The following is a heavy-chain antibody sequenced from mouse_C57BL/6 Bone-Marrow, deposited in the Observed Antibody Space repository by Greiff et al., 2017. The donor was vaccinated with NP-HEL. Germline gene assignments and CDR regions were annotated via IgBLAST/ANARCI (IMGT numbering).Heavy chain of an antibody. CDR1: GYAFSSSW. D-gene: IGHD2-4*01. CDR2: IYPGDGDT. J-gene: IGHJ4*01. CDR3: ARRGIYYDDGWYAMDY. V-gene: IGHV1-82*01. Sequence: QVQLKESGPELVKPGASVKISCKASGYAFSSSWMNWVKQRPGKGLEWIGRIYPGDGDTNYNGKFKGTATLTADKSSSTAYMQLSSRTSEESAVFSCARRGIYYDDGWYAMDYWGQGTSLTVSS.